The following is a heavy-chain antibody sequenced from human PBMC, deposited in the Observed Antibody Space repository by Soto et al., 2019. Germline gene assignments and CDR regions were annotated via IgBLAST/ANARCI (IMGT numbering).Heavy chain of an antibody. Sequence: GGSLRLSWAVSGFTFSTYAMSWVRQAPGKGLEWVSVIRGRSTTTNYADSVRGRFTVSRDNSKNTVFLQMNNLRAEDSAVYYCAKDIGDIVIAPPVKDHYFHYGLDAWGKGTTVTVSS. CDR2: IRGRSTTT. J-gene: IGHJ6*04. V-gene: IGHV3-23*01. D-gene: IGHD2-15*01. CDR3: AKDIGDIVIAPPVKDHYFHYGLDA. CDR1: GFTFSTYA.